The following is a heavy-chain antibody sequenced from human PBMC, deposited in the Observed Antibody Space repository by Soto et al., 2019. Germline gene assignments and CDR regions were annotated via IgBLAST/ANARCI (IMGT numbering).Heavy chain of an antibody. CDR3: ARAGGFLESDNWFDP. CDR2: IYYSGST. J-gene: IGHJ5*02. Sequence: QVQLQESGPGLVKPSQTLSLTCTVSGGSISSGGYYWSWIRQHPGKGLEWIGYIYYSGSTYYNPSLKRRVTISVDTSKNPFSLKLSSVTAADTAVYYCARAGGFLESDNWFDPWGQGTLVTVSS. CDR1: GGSISSGGYY. V-gene: IGHV4-31*03. D-gene: IGHD3-3*01.